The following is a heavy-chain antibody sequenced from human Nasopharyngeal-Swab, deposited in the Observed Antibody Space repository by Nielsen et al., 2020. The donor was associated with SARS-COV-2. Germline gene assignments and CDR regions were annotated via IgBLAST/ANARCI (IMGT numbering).Heavy chain of an antibody. CDR3: AKDDAFDI. CDR1: GFTFSNYN. Sequence: GESLKISCAASGFTFSNYNMHWVRQAPGKGLEWISYISKSSSTVYYADSVKGRITISRDNAKNSLYLQMNSLRAEDTGLYYCAKDDAFDIWGQGTMVTVSS. J-gene: IGHJ3*02. CDR2: ISKSSSTV. V-gene: IGHV3-48*04.